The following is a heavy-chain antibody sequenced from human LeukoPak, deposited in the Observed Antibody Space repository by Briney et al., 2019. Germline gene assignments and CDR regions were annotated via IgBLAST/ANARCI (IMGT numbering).Heavy chain of an antibody. CDR2: IYYRGST. D-gene: IGHD2-2*01. Sequence: PSETLSLTCTVSGGSLSSYYWSWIRQPPGKGLEWIGYIYYRGSTNYNPSLKSRVTISVDTSKTQFSLKLSSVTAADTAVYYCARGEYRYCSSTSCRAGWFDPWGQGTLVTVSS. CDR3: ARGEYRYCSSTSCRAGWFDP. J-gene: IGHJ5*02. CDR1: GGSLSSYY. V-gene: IGHV4-59*01.